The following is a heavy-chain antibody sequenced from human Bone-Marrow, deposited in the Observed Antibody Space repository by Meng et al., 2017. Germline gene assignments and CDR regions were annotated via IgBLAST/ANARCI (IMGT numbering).Heavy chain of an antibody. CDR2: ISAYNGNT. Sequence: ASVKVSCKASGYTFTSYTISWVRRAPGQGLEWMGWISAYNGNTNYAQKLQGRVTMTTDTSTSTAYMELRSLRSDDTAVYYCARTRYYYGSGRFDYWGQGTLVTVSS. J-gene: IGHJ4*02. CDR3: ARTRYYYGSGRFDY. V-gene: IGHV1-18*01. CDR1: GYTFTSYT. D-gene: IGHD3-10*01.